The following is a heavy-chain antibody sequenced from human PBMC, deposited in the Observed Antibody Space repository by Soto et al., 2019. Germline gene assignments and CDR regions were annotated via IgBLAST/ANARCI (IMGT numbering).Heavy chain of an antibody. J-gene: IGHJ1*01. CDR3: VLHRGPLGYYFPH. Sequence: GGYLRLSCAASGFTFSDSYMSWIRQAPGKGLQWVSYISFTSNYASYADSVKGRFTISRDNAKNSLYLQMNSLRAEDTAMYYFVLHRGPLGYYFPHSGQGILVTVSS. V-gene: IGHV3-11*03. CDR2: ISFTSNYA. CDR1: GFTFSDSY. D-gene: IGHD3-22*01.